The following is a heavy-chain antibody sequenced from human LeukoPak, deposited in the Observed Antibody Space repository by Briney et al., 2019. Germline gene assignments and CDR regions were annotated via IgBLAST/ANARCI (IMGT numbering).Heavy chain of an antibody. CDR2: IRSKAYGGTT. CDR1: GFTFGDYA. CDR3: TRGELSYYYDSSGLFYFDY. D-gene: IGHD3-22*01. Sequence: GGSLRLSCTASGFTFGDYAMSWVRQAPGKGLEWVGFIRSKAYGGTTGYAASVKGRFTITRDDSKSIAYLQMNSLKTEDTAVYYCTRGELSYYYDSSGLFYFDYWGQGTLVTVSS. V-gene: IGHV3-49*04. J-gene: IGHJ4*02.